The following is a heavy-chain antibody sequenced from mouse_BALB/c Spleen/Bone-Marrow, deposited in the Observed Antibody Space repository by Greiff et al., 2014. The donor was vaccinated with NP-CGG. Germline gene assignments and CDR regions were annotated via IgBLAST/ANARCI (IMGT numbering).Heavy chain of an antibody. CDR3: ARHGYYGSRAMDY. J-gene: IGHJ4*01. CDR2: ISNGGGST. D-gene: IGHD1-1*01. CDR1: GFTFSSYT. Sequence: DVHLVESGGGLVQPGGSLKLSCAASGFTFSSYTMSWVRLTPEKRLEWVAYISNGGGSTYYPDTVKGRFTISRDNAKNTLYLQMSSLKSEDTAMYYCARHGYYGSRAMDYWGQGTSVTVSS. V-gene: IGHV5-12-2*01.